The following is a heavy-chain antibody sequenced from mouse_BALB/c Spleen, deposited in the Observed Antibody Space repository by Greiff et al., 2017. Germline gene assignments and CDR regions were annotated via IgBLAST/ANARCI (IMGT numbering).Heavy chain of an antibody. CDR2: IYPGNSDT. CDR1: GYTFTSYW. Sequence: EVQLQQSGTVLARPGASVKMSCKASGYTFTSYWMHWVKQRPGQGLEWIGAIYPGNSDTSYNQKFKGKAKLTAVTSTSTAYMELSSLTNEDSAVYYCTRRYDSYYFDYWGQGTTLTVSS. D-gene: IGHD2-14*01. V-gene: IGHV1-5*01. CDR3: TRRYDSYYFDY. J-gene: IGHJ2*01.